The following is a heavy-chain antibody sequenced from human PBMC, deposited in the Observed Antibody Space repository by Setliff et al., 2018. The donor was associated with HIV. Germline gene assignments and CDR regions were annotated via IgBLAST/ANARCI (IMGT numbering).Heavy chain of an antibody. D-gene: IGHD3-16*01. CDR2: SKNKDNSFTT. V-gene: IGHV3-72*01. Sequence: GGSLRLSCAASGFTFSDHYMDWVRQAPGKGLEWVGRSKNKDNSFTTEYAASVKGRFTISRDDSKNSLSLHMNSLKTEDTAVYYCAKDVMQGGWGSLSYFDSWGQGTLVTVSS. CDR3: AKDVMQGGWGSLSYFDS. J-gene: IGHJ4*02. CDR1: GFTFSDHY.